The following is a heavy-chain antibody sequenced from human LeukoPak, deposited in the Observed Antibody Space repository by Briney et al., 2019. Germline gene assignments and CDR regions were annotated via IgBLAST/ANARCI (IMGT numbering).Heavy chain of an antibody. CDR3: ARVLLWFGETSPWFDP. CDR1: GGSFSGYY. CDR2: INHSGST. V-gene: IGHV4-34*01. J-gene: IGHJ5*02. D-gene: IGHD3-10*01. Sequence: PSETLSLTCAVYGGSFSGYYWSWIRQTPGKGLEWIGEINHSGSTNYNPSLKSRVTISVDTSKNQFSLKLSSVTAADTAVYYCARVLLWFGETSPWFDPWGQGTLVTVSS.